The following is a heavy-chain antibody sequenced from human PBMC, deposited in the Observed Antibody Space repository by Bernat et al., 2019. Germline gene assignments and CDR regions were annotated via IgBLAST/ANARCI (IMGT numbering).Heavy chain of an antibody. CDR1: GGTFSSYA. Sequence: QVQLVQSGAEVKKPGSSVKVSCKASGGTFSSYAINWVRQAPGQGLEWMGGIIPIFGTANYAQKFQGRVTITADESTSTAYMELSSLRSEDTAVYYCARGGDYYGSGSRDAFDIWGQGTMVTVSS. CDR3: ARGGDYYGSGSRDAFDI. V-gene: IGHV1-69*01. J-gene: IGHJ3*02. D-gene: IGHD3-10*01. CDR2: IIPIFGTA.